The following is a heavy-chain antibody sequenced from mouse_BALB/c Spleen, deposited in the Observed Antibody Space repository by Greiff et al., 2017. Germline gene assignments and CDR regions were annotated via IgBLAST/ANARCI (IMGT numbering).Heavy chain of an antibody. D-gene: IGHD1-1*01. V-gene: IGHV1-20*01. CDR1: GYSFTGYF. Sequence: VQLQQSGPELVKPGASVKISCKASGYSFTGYFMNWVMQSHGKSLEWIGRINPYNGDTFYNQKFKGKATMTVDKSSSTAYMELARLTSEDSAIYYCARSERGDYYGSPYYAMDYWGQGTSVTVSS. CDR3: ARSERGDYYGSPYYAMDY. CDR2: INPYNGDT. J-gene: IGHJ4*01.